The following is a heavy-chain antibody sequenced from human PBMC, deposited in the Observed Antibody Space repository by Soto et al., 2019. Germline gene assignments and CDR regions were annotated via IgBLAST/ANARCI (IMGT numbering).Heavy chain of an antibody. CDR2: ISGRGVDT. Sequence: GGSLRLSCAASGFTFSSYWMHWVRQAPGKGLEWVSSISGRGVDTLYADSVKGRFTISRDNSRNTLYLQVNSLRAEDAAVYYCAKDQTDVTLFDYWGQGTLVTVSS. CDR3: AKDQTDVTLFDY. D-gene: IGHD2-21*02. CDR1: GFTFSSYW. J-gene: IGHJ4*02. V-gene: IGHV3-23*01.